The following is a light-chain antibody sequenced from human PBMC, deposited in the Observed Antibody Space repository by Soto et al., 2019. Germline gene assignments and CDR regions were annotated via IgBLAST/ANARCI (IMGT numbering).Light chain of an antibody. CDR3: QHYNNWPPFT. Sequence: EIVMTQSPATLSVSPGERVTLSCRASQSVSRSLAWYQQKPGQAPRLLISGASTRATGIPARCSGSGSGTEFTLTISSLQSEDFAFYSCQHYNNWPPFTFGPGTKVDIK. CDR2: GAS. V-gene: IGKV3-15*01. J-gene: IGKJ3*01. CDR1: QSVSRS.